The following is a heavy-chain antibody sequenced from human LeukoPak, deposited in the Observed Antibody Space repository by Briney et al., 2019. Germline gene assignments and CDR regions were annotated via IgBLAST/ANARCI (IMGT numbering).Heavy chain of an antibody. CDR3: ARIDSGGSGYLDY. CDR1: GGSISSGGYY. D-gene: IGHD3-22*01. J-gene: IGHJ4*02. V-gene: IGHV4-61*03. CDR2: IYYSGST. Sequence: SETLSLTCTVSGGSISSGGYYWSWIRQHPGKGLEWIGYIYYSGSTNYSPSLKSRLTISVDTSKNNFSLKLSSVTAADTAMYYCARIDSGGSGYLDYWGQGTLVTVSS.